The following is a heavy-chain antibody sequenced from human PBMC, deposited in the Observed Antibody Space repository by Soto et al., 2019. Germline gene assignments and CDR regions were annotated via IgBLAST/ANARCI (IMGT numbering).Heavy chain of an antibody. D-gene: IGHD1-26*01. CDR1: GYAFTSYG. V-gene: IGHV1-18*01. Sequence: ASVNVSCKASGYAFTSYGVSWVRQAPGQRPEWMGWISTWRDDKRDAQKFRDRVTMTTDTSTSTAYLELRSLRSDDTAVYFCARLNSAHAVDYWGQGTLVTVSS. CDR3: ARLNSAHAVDY. J-gene: IGHJ4*02. CDR2: ISTWRDDK.